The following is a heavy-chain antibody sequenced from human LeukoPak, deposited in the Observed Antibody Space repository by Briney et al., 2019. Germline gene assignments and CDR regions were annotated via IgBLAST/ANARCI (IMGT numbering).Heavy chain of an antibody. CDR1: GYTLTELS. Sequence: GASVKVSCKVSGYTLTELSMHWVRQAPGKGLEWMGGFDPEDGETIYAQKFQGRVTMTEDTSTDTAYMELSSLRSEDTAVYYCATDFHSSGWYSGFDPWGQGTLVTVSS. J-gene: IGHJ5*02. CDR2: FDPEDGET. D-gene: IGHD6-19*01. V-gene: IGHV1-24*01. CDR3: ATDFHSSGWYSGFDP.